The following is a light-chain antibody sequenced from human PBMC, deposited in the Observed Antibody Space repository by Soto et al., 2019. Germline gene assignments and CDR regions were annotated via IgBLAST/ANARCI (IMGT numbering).Light chain of an antibody. V-gene: IGKV3-20*01. Sequence: EIVLTQSPDTLSLSPGERATLSCRASQSISSYLAWYQQKPGQAPRLLIYGASSRATGIPDRLSGSGSGTDFTLAISRLEPGDSAVYFCQQCDTSPWTFGQGTKVEIK. CDR2: GAS. CDR1: QSISSY. J-gene: IGKJ1*01. CDR3: QQCDTSPWT.